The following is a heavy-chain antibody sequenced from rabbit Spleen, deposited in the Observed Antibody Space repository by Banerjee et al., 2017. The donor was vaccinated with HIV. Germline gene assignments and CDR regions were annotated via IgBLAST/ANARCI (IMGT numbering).Heavy chain of an antibody. CDR2: IDIGSSGFT. D-gene: IGHD4-1*01. J-gene: IGHJ4*01. CDR1: GVSFSGDSY. CDR3: ARDLTDAIGWNFGW. Sequence: QSLEESGGDLVKPGASLTLTCIASGVSFSGDSYDSYICWVRQAPGKGLEWIACIDIGSSGFTYFASWAKGRFTISKTSSTTVTLQMTSLTAADTATYFCARDLTDAIGWNFGWWGPGTLVTVS. V-gene: IGHV1S40*01.